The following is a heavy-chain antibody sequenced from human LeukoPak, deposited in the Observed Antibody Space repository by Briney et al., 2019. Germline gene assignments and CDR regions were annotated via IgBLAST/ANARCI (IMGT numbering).Heavy chain of an antibody. CDR1: GFTFSSYG. J-gene: IGHJ4*02. CDR3: ARDGEQGFDY. V-gene: IGHV3-33*01. D-gene: IGHD1-26*01. CDR2: IWYDGSNK. Sequence: GGSLRLSCEASGFTFSSYGMHWVRQAPGKGLGGVAVIWYDGSNKYYADSVKGRFTISRDNSKNTLYLQMNSLRAEDTAVYYCARDGEQGFDYWGQGTLVTVSS.